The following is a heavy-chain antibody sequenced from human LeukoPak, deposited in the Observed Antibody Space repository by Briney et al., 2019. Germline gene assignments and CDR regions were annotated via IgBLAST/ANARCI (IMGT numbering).Heavy chain of an antibody. CDR3: TRMTTGHDY. D-gene: IGHD4-17*01. J-gene: IGHJ4*02. CDR1: GVSFDDYY. Sequence: PSETLSLTCAVSGVSFDDYYWSWVRQTPGKGLEWLGEINHSGYTNASPSLKSRVTLSIDTSNKQFSLNLRSVTVADAGIYYCTRMTTGHDYWGQGTLVTVSS. CDR2: INHSGYT. V-gene: IGHV4-34*01.